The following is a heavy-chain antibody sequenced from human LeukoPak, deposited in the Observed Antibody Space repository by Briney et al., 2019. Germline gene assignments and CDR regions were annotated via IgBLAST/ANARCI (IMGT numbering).Heavy chain of an antibody. V-gene: IGHV1-18*01. Sequence: GASVKVSCKASGYTFTSYGISWVRQAPGQGLEWMGWISTNNGNTNYSQKLQGRVTMTTDTSTNTAYMELRSLRSDDTAVYYCARENSIVVGAAATYYYYFGMDVWGQGTTVTVSS. D-gene: IGHD2-15*01. J-gene: IGHJ6*02. CDR2: ISTNNGNT. CDR3: ARENSIVVGAAATYYYYFGMDV. CDR1: GYTFTSYG.